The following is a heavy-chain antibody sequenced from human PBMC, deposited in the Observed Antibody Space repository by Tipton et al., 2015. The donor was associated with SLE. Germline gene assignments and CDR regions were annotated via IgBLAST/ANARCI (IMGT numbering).Heavy chain of an antibody. CDR2: ISYDGSNK. D-gene: IGHD2-15*01. J-gene: IGHJ6*02. V-gene: IGHV3-30*04. CDR1: GFTFSNYA. Sequence: SLRLSCAASGFTFSNYAMHWVRQAPGKGLEWVAVISYDGSNKYYADSVKGRFTISRDNSKNTLYLQMNSLRAEDTAVHYCARRIGGYCGMDVWGQGTTVTVSS. CDR3: ARRIGGYCGMDV.